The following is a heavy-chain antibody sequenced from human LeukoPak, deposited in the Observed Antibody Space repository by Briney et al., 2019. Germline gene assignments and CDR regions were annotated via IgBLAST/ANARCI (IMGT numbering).Heavy chain of an antibody. J-gene: IGHJ5*02. D-gene: IGHD3-10*01. V-gene: IGHV1-18*01. CDR3: AREDGWGSRNWFDP. CDR1: VYTFTIYG. CDR2: ISEYNGKT. Sequence: ASVTVSLTCSVYTFTIYGFSWVRQPPGPGQERMGWISEYNGKTNDAQKLQGRVTMTTVTSTSTAYMDLRSLRSDDTAVYYCAREDGWGSRNWFDPWGQGTLVTVSS.